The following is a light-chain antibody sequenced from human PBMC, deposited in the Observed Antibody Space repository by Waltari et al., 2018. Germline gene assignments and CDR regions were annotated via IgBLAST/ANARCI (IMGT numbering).Light chain of an antibody. CDR3: QKYSSSPLT. J-gene: IGKJ4*01. Sequence: VILTQSPATLSLSPGESATLSCRASQSVSSYLAWYQQKPGQAPRLLIYGASSRATGIPDRFSGSGSGTEFTLTISSLEPEDFAVYYCQKYSSSPLTFGGGTKVEIK. V-gene: IGKV3-20*01. CDR2: GAS. CDR1: QSVSSY.